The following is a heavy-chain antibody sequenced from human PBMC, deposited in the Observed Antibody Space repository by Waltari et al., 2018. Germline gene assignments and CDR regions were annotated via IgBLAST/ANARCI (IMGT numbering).Heavy chain of an antibody. D-gene: IGHD3-22*01. CDR1: GFTLRNYW. V-gene: IGHV3-7*01. CDR2: IKTDGGEE. CDR3: ARDQWFGFDI. Sequence: EVQLVESGGGLVQPGGSRRLCCAASGFTLRNYWMSWVRQAPGKGLEWMANIKTDGGEEYYVDSVRGRFTISRDNAKNLLFLQMNSLRPEDTAVYYCARDQWFGFDIWGQGTMVTVSS. J-gene: IGHJ3*02.